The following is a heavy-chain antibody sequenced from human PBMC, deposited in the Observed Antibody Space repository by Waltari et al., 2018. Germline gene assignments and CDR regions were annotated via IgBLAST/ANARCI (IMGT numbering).Heavy chain of an antibody. CDR2: IYTVGST. J-gene: IGHJ6*03. D-gene: IGHD3-3*01. CDR1: GFTVSHNY. Sequence: EVQLVESGGGLIQPGGSLRLSCAASGFTVSHNYMSWVRQAPGKGLEWVSVIYTVGSTFYADAVRGRFTISRDNSMNTLFLQMNSLRGEDTAVYYCARGHTISGGDYMDVWGKGTTVIVSS. V-gene: IGHV3-53*01. CDR3: ARGHTISGGDYMDV.